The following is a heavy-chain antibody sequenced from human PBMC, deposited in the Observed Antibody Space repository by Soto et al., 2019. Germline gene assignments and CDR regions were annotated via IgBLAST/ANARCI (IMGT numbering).Heavy chain of an antibody. Sequence: EVQLVESGGGLVKPGGSLRLSCAASGFTFSSYSMNWVRLAPGKGLEWVSSISSSSSYIYYADSVKGRFTISRDNAKNSLYLKINSLRAEDTAVYYCGRDLRSSGWYLSPPGGMDVW. D-gene: IGHD6-19*01. CDR1: GFTFSSYS. V-gene: IGHV3-21*01. CDR3: GRDLRSSGWYLSPPGGMDV. J-gene: IGHJ6*01. CDR2: ISSSSSYI.